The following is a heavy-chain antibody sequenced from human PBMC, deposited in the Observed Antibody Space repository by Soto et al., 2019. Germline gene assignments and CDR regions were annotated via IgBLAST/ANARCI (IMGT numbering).Heavy chain of an antibody. D-gene: IGHD6-6*01. V-gene: IGHV3-48*02. Sequence: PGGSLRLSCVASGFTFSSYSMNWVRQAPGKGLEWVSYISSGSSTIYYAGSVKGRFTISRDNAKNSLYLQMNSLRDEDTAVYYCAREEGIAARRFYFYWGQGNLVTVSS. CDR1: GFTFSSYS. CDR2: ISSGSSTI. CDR3: AREEGIAARRFYFY. J-gene: IGHJ4*02.